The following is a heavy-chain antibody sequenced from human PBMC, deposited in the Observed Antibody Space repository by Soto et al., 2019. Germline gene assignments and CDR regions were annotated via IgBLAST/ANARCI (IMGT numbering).Heavy chain of an antibody. J-gene: IGHJ5*02. CDR2: IWYDGSNK. D-gene: IGHD6-19*01. V-gene: IGHV3-33*01. Sequence: GGSLRLSCAASGFTFSSYGMHWVRQAPGKGLEWVAVIWYDGSNKYYADSVKGRFTISRDNSKNTLYLQMNSLRAEDTAVYYCARELAVAELWFDPWGQGTLVTVSS. CDR3: ARELAVAELWFDP. CDR1: GFTFSSYG.